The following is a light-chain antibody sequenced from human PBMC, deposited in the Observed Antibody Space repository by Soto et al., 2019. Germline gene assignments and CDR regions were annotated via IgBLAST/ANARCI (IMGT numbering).Light chain of an antibody. CDR3: QQYGSSPWT. J-gene: IGKJ1*01. Sequence: EIVLIPAPATLSLSQGERATLSCRASQSVSSSYLAWYQQKPGQAPRLLIYGASSRATGIPDRFSGSGSGTDFTLTISRLEPEDFAVYYCQQYGSSPWTFGQGTKVDI. CDR2: GAS. V-gene: IGKV3-20*01. CDR1: QSVSSSY.